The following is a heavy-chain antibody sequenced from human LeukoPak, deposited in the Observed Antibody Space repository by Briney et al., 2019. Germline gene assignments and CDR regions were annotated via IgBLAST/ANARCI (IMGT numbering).Heavy chain of an antibody. J-gene: IGHJ4*02. CDR2: IKHSGST. CDR1: GGSFSGYY. D-gene: IGHD6-6*01. CDR3: ARRSSSGGDY. V-gene: IGHV4-34*01. Sequence: SETLSLTCAVYGGSFSGYYWSWTRQPPGKGLEWIGEIKHSGSTNYNPSLKSRVTISVDTSKNQFSLKLSSVTAADTAVYYCARRSSSGGDYWGQGTLVTVSS.